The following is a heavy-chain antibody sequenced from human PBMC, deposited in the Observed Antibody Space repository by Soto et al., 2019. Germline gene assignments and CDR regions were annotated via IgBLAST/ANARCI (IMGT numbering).Heavy chain of an antibody. CDR1: GGSFSGYY. D-gene: IGHD2-21*01. J-gene: IGHJ4*02. V-gene: IGHV4-34*01. CDR3: ARAGDFDY. Sequence: SETLSLTCAVYGGSFSGYYWSWIRQPPGKGLEWIGEINHSGSTNYNPSLKSRVTISVDTSKNQFSLKLSSVTAADTAVYYCARAGDFDYWGQGTLVTVSS. CDR2: INHSGST.